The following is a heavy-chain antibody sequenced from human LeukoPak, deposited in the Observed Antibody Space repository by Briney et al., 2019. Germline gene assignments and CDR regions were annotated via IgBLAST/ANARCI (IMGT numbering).Heavy chain of an antibody. CDR1: GGSFSNYY. V-gene: IGHV4-34*01. J-gene: IGHJ5*02. CDR3: ARVWEVRGVIMSWLDP. Sequence: PSETLSLTCAVYGGSFSNYYWSWIRQPPGKGLEWIGEINHSGSTNYNPSLKSRVTISVDTSKNQFSLKLSSVTAADTAVYYCARVWEVRGVIMSWLDPWGRGTLVTVSS. CDR2: INHSGST. D-gene: IGHD3-10*01.